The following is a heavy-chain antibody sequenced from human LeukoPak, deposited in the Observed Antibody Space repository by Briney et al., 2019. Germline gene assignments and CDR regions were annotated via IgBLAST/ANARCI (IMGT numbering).Heavy chain of an antibody. CDR3: VRDKIVGATKNDY. V-gene: IGHV3-7*03. J-gene: IGHJ4*02. CDR1: EFTFSNYW. CDR2: IKQDGGEI. Sequence: GGSLRLSCAVSEFTFSNYWMSWVHQAPGKRLEWVANIKQDGGEIYYVDSVKGRFSVSRDNAQNSLYLHMNSLRAEDTAVYYCVRDKIVGATKNDYWGQGILVTVSS. D-gene: IGHD1-26*01.